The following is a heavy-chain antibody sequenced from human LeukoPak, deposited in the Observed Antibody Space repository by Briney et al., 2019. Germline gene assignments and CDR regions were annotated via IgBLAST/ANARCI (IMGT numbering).Heavy chain of an antibody. V-gene: IGHV5-51*01. J-gene: IGHJ2*01. CDR2: IYPGDSVV. Sequence: RGESLKISCQGSGYSFAAFWIAWVRQMPGKGLELMGLIYPGDSVVRYSPSFEGQVTISADQSITTAYVQWTSLRASDTALYFCARASASCGGDCFGFYFFDLWGRGTQVTVSS. D-gene: IGHD2-21*02. CDR3: ARASASCGGDCFGFYFFDL. CDR1: GYSFAAFW.